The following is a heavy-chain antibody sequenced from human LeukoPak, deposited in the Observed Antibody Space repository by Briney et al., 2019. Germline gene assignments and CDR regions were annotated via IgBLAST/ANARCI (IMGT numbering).Heavy chain of an antibody. V-gene: IGHV3-23*01. CDR2: ISGSGGST. J-gene: IGHJ4*02. CDR3: AKFLPTHIVVANYYFDH. Sequence: PGGXLRLSCAASGFTFSSYAMSWVRQAPGKGGEWVSAISGSGGSTYYADSVKRRFTISRDNSKNTLYLQMNSLRAEDTAVYYCAKFLPTHIVVANYYFDHWGQGTLVTVSS. CDR1: GFTFSSYA. D-gene: IGHD2-21*01.